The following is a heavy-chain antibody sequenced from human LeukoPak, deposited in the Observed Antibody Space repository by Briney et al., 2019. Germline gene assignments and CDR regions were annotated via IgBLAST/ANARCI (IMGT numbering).Heavy chain of an antibody. CDR3: ATGVNDFWSGINDY. J-gene: IGHJ4*02. Sequence: ASVKVSCKVSGYTLTELSMHWARQAPGKGLEWMGGFDPEDGETIYAQKFQGRVTMTEDTSTDTAYMELSSLRSEDTAVYYCATGVNDFWSGINDYWGQGTLVTVSS. CDR1: GYTLTELS. V-gene: IGHV1-24*01. CDR2: FDPEDGET. D-gene: IGHD3-3*01.